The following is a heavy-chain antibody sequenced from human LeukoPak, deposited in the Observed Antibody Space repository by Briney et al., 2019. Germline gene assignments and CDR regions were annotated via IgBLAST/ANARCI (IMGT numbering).Heavy chain of an antibody. J-gene: IGHJ2*01. CDR1: GFTFSSYS. CDR2: ISSSSSYI. CDR3: ARHGPNDYGGNRDWYFDL. Sequence: PGGSLRLSCAASGFTFSSYSMNWVGQAPGKGLEWVSSISSSSSYIYYADSVKGRFTISRDNAKNSLYLQMNSLRAEDTAVYYCARHGPNDYGGNRDWYFDLWGRGTLVTVSS. V-gene: IGHV3-21*01. D-gene: IGHD4-23*01.